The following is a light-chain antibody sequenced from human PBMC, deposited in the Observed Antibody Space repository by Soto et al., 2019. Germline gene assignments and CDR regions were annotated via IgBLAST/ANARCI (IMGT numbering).Light chain of an antibody. CDR3: SSYTTANTYV. CDR2: EVS. Sequence: QSVLTQPASVSGSPGQSITISCTGTSSDIGHYDYVSWYQQHPGKAPKLMIYEVSNRPSGVSNRFSGSKSGNTASLTISGLQAEDEADYYCSSYTTANTYVFGTGTKVTVL. CDR1: SSDIGHYDY. V-gene: IGLV2-14*01. J-gene: IGLJ1*01.